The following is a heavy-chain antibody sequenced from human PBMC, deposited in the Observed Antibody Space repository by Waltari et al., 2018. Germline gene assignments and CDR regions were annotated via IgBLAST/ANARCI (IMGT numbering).Heavy chain of an antibody. V-gene: IGHV4-61*02. CDR1: GGSISSGSYY. CDR3: ARDRMRGPTPDAFDI. CDR2: IYTSGST. Sequence: QVQLQESGPGLVKPSQTLSLTCTVSGGSISSGSYYWRWIRQPAGKGLEWIGRIYTSGSTNYNPSLKSRVTISVDTSKNQFSLKLSSVTAADTAVYYCARDRMRGPTPDAFDIWGQGTMVTVSS. D-gene: IGHD3-10*01. J-gene: IGHJ3*02.